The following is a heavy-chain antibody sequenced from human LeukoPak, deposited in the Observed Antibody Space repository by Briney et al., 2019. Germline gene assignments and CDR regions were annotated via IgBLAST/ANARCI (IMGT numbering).Heavy chain of an antibody. Sequence: GGSLRLSCAASGFTFSSYAMSWVRQAPGKGLEWVAFIRYDGSNKYYADSVKGRFTISRDNSKNTLYLQMNSLRAEDTAVYYCAKDFLYYGSGSYGPYFDYWGQGTLVTVSS. CDR2: IRYDGSNK. CDR3: AKDFLYYGSGSYGPYFDY. D-gene: IGHD3-10*01. CDR1: GFTFSSYA. V-gene: IGHV3-30*02. J-gene: IGHJ4*02.